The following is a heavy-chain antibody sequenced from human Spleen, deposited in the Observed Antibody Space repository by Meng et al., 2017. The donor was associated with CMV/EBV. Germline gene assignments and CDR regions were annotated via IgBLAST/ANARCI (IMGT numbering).Heavy chain of an antibody. CDR2: VFYSGST. Sequence: SETLSLTCTVSGGPISSTYWSWIRQSPGKGLDWIGHVFYSGSTNYNPSFKSRVSISLDTSKNQFSLKLSSVTAADTAVYYCARGIAARTRGAFDIWGQGTMVTVSS. J-gene: IGHJ3*02. CDR3: ARGIAARTRGAFDI. D-gene: IGHD6-6*01. CDR1: GGPISSTY. V-gene: IGHV4-59*01.